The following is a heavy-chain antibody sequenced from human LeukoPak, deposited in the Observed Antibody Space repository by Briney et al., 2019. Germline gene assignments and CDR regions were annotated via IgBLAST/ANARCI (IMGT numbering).Heavy chain of an antibody. V-gene: IGHV1-46*01. J-gene: IGHJ4*02. CDR1: GYTFTSYY. CDR3: ARSSAVWGSYRWPAGY. CDR2: INPSGGST. D-gene: IGHD3-16*02. Sequence: GASVKVSCKASGYTFTSYYMHWVRQAPGQGLEWMGIINPSGGSTSYAQKFQGRVTMTRDTSTSTVYMELSSLRSEDTAVYYCARSSAVWGSYRWPAGYWGQGTPVTVSS.